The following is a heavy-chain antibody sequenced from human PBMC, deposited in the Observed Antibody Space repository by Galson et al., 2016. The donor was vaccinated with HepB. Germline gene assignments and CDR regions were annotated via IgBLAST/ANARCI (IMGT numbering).Heavy chain of an antibody. J-gene: IGHJ4*02. CDR1: AGSVSSKSAA. D-gene: IGHD2-15*01. Sequence: AIPAGSVSSKSAAWNWIRHSPSRGLEWLGRTYHKYNWYSDYAVSVNRRITINPDTSKNQFSLQLNSVTPEDTAVYYCARGHLVVPFSFYFDYWGQGSLITVSS. CDR3: ARGHLVVPFSFYFDY. CDR2: TYHKYNWYS. V-gene: IGHV6-1*01.